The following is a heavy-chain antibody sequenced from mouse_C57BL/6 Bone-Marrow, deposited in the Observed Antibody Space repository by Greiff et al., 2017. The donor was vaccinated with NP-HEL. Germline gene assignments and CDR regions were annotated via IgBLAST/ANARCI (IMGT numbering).Heavy chain of an antibody. Sequence: EVQLQQSGGGLVQPKGSLKLSCAASGFSFNTYAMNWVRQAPGKGLEWVAHIRSKSNNNATYYADSVKDRFTISRDDSESMLYLQMNNLKTEDTAMYYCVGWGFDYWGQGTTLTVSS. D-gene: IGHD3-3*01. V-gene: IGHV10-1*01. CDR2: IRSKSNNNAT. J-gene: IGHJ2*01. CDR3: VGWGFDY. CDR1: GFSFNTYA.